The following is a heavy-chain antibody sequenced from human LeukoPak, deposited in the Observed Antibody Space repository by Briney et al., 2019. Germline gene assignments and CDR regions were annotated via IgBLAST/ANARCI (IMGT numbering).Heavy chain of an antibody. V-gene: IGHV3-33*01. D-gene: IGHD3-22*01. CDR1: GFSFSTYG. J-gene: IGHJ4*02. CDR3: ARETLDADNGYSHYFDY. CDR2: IWYNAGGK. Sequence: GRSLRLSCAASGFSFSTYGMHWVRQAPGKGLEWVAMIWYNAGGKFYADSVKGRFTISRDTSKNTLYLQMNSLRAEDTAVYFCARETLDADNGYSHYFDYWGRGTLVTVSS.